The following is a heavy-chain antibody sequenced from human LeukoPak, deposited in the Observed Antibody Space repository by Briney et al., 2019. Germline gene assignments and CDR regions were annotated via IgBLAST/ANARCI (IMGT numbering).Heavy chain of an antibody. CDR1: GFTFSSYA. CDR2: ISGRGGST. V-gene: IGHV3-23*01. D-gene: IGHD3-10*02. Sequence: PGGSLRLSCAASGFTFSSYAMSWVRQAPGKGLEWVSAISGRGGSTYYADSVKGRFTISRDNSKNTLYLQMNSLRAEDTAVYYCAKRIFGSNAFDIWGQGTMVTVSS. J-gene: IGHJ3*02. CDR3: AKRIFGSNAFDI.